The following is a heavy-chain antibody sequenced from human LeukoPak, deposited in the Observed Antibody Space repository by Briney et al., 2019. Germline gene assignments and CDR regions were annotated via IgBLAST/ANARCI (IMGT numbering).Heavy chain of an antibody. CDR2: ISGSGGST. CDR1: GFTFSSYA. D-gene: IGHD4-17*01. V-gene: IGHV3-23*01. J-gene: IGHJ5*02. CDR3: ARQERNYGDYVWFDP. Sequence: GGSLRLSCAASGFTFSSYAMSWVRQAPGKGLEWVSAISGSGGSTYYADSVKGRFTTSRDNSKNTLYLQMNSLRAEDTAVYYCARQERNYGDYVWFDPWGQGTLVTVSS.